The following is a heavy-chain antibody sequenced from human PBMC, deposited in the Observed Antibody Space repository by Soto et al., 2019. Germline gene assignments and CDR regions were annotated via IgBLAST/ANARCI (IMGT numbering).Heavy chain of an antibody. V-gene: IGHV2-5*01. Sequence: QITLKESGPTLVKPTQTLTLTCTFSGFSLRTNAVGVGWIRQPPGKALEWLALIYWNDDKRYSPSLKSRLTITKDTSKNQVVLTMTNVDPVDTAAYYCAREYSSSWYGHWGQGTLVTVSS. CDR2: IYWNDDK. D-gene: IGHD6-13*01. J-gene: IGHJ1*01. CDR3: AREYSSSWYGH. CDR1: GFSLRTNAVG.